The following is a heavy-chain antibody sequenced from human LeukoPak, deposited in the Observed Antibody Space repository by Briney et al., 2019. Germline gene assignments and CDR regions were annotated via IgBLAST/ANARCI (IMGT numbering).Heavy chain of an antibody. D-gene: IGHD2-21*01. V-gene: IGHV3-7*01. J-gene: IGHJ6*03. CDR2: IKQDGSEK. CDR3: ARRPYCGGDCYSYHYYYYMDV. CDR1: GFTFSVYW. Sequence: GGSLRLSCAASGFTFSVYWMSWVRQAPGKGLEWVANIKQDGSEKYYVDSVKGRFTISRDNAKNSLYLQVNSLRAEDTAVYYCARRPYCGGDCYSYHYYYYMDVWGKGTTVTVSS.